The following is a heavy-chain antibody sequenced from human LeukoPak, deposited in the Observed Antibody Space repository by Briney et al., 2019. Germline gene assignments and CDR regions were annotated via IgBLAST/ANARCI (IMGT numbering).Heavy chain of an antibody. CDR2: ISAYNGNT. CDR3: ARVVFTGGSDY. V-gene: IGHV1-18*01. J-gene: IGHJ4*02. D-gene: IGHD2-8*02. Sequence: ASVKVSCKASGHTFTNYGITWVRQAPGQGLEWMGWISAYNGNTNYAQKLQGRVTMTTDTSTSTAYMELRSLRSDDTAVYYCARVVFTGGSDYWGQGTLVTVSS. CDR1: GHTFTNYG.